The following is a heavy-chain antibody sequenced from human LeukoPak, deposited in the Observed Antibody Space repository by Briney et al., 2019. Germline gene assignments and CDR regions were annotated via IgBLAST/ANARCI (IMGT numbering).Heavy chain of an antibody. CDR1: GGSISSYY. Sequence: PSETLSLTCTVSGGSISSYYWSWIRQPPGKGLEWIGYIYYSGSTNYNPSLKSRVTISVDTSKKKFSLKLSSVTAADTAVYYCARVAGNAFDIWGQGTMVTVSS. J-gene: IGHJ3*02. CDR2: IYYSGST. D-gene: IGHD6-19*01. CDR3: ARVAGNAFDI. V-gene: IGHV4-59*01.